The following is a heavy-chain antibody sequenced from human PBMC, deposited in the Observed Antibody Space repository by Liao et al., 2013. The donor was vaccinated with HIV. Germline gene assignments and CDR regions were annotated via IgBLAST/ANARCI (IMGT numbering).Heavy chain of an antibody. CDR2: SIIVEAP. Sequence: QVQLQQWGRRTVEAFGDPVPHLRCLWWVLQWLLLELDPPAPREGGWSGLGKSIIVEAPTTTRPSRVRVTISVDTSKNQFSLKLSSVTAADTAVYYCARGGWELFYCFDYWGQGTLVTVSS. CDR1: WVLQWLL. J-gene: IGHJ4*02. D-gene: IGHD1-26*01. V-gene: IGHV4-34*01. CDR3: ARGGWELFYCFDY.